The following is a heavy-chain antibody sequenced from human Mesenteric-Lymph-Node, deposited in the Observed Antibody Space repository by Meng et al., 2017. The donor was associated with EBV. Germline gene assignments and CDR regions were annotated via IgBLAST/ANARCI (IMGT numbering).Heavy chain of an antibody. Sequence: GQLKESGPGLVKPSGTLSLTCAVSGGSISSYNWWSWVRQPPGKGLEWIGEIYHSGSTNNNPSLRSRVTISVDKSKNQFSLRLSSVTAADTAVYCCAKVDGSGRSNWFDPWGQGTLVTVSS. J-gene: IGHJ5*02. CDR2: IYHSGST. CDR3: AKVDGSGRSNWFDP. CDR1: GGSISSYNW. V-gene: IGHV4-4*01. D-gene: IGHD3-10*01.